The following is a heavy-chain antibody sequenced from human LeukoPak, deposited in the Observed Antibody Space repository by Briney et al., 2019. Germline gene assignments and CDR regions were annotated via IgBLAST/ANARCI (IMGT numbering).Heavy chain of an antibody. V-gene: IGHV3-21*01. D-gene: IGHD1-14*01. CDR2: IYSSGTYI. CDR1: GFTFTSDS. Sequence: GGSLRLSCAPSGFTFTSDSMNWVRQAPGKGLEWVSSIYSSGTYIYYADSVKGRFTISRDNAKNSLYLQMNSLRAEDTAVYYCARSRTGPNWFDPWGQGTLVTVSS. CDR3: ARSRTGPNWFDP. J-gene: IGHJ5*02.